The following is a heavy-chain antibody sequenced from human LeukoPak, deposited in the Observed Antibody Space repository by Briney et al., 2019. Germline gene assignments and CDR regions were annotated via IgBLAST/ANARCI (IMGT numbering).Heavy chain of an antibody. CDR2: INPNSGGT. CDR3: ARGRTRTGYSSGWYHDY. J-gene: IGHJ4*02. D-gene: IGHD6-19*01. V-gene: IGHV1-2*02. CDR1: GYTFTCYY. Sequence: ASVKVSCKASGYTFTCYYMHWVRQAPGQGLEWMGWINPNSGGTNYAQKFQGRVTMTRDTSISTAYMELSRLRSDDTAVYYCARGRTRTGYSSGWYHDYWGQGTLVTVSS.